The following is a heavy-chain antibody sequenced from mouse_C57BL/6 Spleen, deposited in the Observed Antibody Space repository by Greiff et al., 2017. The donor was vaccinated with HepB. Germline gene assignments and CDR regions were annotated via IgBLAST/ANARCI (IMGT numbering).Heavy chain of an antibody. CDR3: TEGYGGGYFDV. CDR1: GFNIKDYY. Sequence: VQLQQSGAELVRPGASVKLSCTASGFNIKDYYMHWVKQRPEQGLEWIGRIDPEDGDTEYAPKFQGKATMTADTSSNTAYLQLSSLTSEDTAVYYCTEGYGGGYFDVWGTGTTVTVSS. CDR2: IDPEDGDT. D-gene: IGHD3-1*01. V-gene: IGHV14-1*01. J-gene: IGHJ1*03.